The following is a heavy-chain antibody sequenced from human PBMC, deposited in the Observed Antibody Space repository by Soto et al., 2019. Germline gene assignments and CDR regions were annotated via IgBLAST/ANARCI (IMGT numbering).Heavy chain of an antibody. V-gene: IGHV1-8*01. Sequence: ASVKVSCKASGYTFTSYDINWVRQATGQGLEWMGWMNPNSGNTGYAQKFQGRVTMTRNTSISTAYMELSSLRSEDTAVYYCAREVAVAGNEYYYYYGMDVWGQGTTVTVSS. CDR3: AREVAVAGNEYYYYYGMDV. D-gene: IGHD6-19*01. J-gene: IGHJ6*02. CDR2: MNPNSGNT. CDR1: GYTFTSYD.